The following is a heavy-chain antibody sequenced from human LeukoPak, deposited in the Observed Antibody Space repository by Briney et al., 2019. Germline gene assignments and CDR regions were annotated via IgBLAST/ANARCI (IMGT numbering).Heavy chain of an antibody. CDR2: IHHSGST. CDR3: ARLGGYHDPPDY. V-gene: IGHV4-39*01. D-gene: IGHD3-16*02. CDR1: GGSISSPTYY. Sequence: PSETLSLTCTVSGGSISSPTYYWAWIRQPPGQELEWIKTIHHSGSTYDNPSLKSRFTMSVDTSKNQLFLNLSSVTAADTAVYYCARLGGYHDPPDYWGQGTLVTVSS. J-gene: IGHJ4*02.